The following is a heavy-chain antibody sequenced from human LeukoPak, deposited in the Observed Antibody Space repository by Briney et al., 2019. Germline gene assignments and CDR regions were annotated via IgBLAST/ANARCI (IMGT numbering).Heavy chain of an antibody. J-gene: IGHJ6*02. V-gene: IGHV3-13*01. CDR1: GFTFSSYD. CDR3: ARAYYYYGMDV. Sequence: GGSLRLSCAASGFTFSSYDMHWFRQATGQGLEWVSAIGTAGDTYYPGSVKGRFTISRENAKNSLYLQMNSLRAGDTAVYYCARAYYYYGMDVWGQGTTVTVSS. CDR2: IGTAGDT.